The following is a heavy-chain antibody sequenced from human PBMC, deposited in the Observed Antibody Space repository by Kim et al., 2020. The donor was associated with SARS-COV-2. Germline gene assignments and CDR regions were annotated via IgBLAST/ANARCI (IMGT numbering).Heavy chain of an antibody. CDR1: GGSFSGYY. D-gene: IGHD3-22*01. CDR2: INHSGST. J-gene: IGHJ6*02. CDR3: ARGLLDTYYYDSSGYAGPRYYYYYGMDV. V-gene: IGHV4-34*01. Sequence: SETLSLTCAVYGGSFSGYYWSWIRQPPGKGLEWIGEINHSGSTNYNPSLKSRVTISVDTSKNQFSLKLSSVTAADTAVYYCARGLLDTYYYDSSGYAGPRYYYYYGMDVWGQGTTVTVSS.